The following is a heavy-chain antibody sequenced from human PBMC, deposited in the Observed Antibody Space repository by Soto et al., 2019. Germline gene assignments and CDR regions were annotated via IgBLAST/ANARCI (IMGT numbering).Heavy chain of an antibody. D-gene: IGHD4-17*01. CDR3: ARDSTDYYYGMDV. J-gene: IGHJ6*02. Sequence: SETLSLTCTVPGGSISSSTYSWGWIRQSPGKGLEWIASINFSGTTYHNPSLKSRVSISADTSKKQLSLKLSSVTAADTAVYYCARDSTDYYYGMDVWGQGTTVTVSS. V-gene: IGHV4-39*02. CDR2: INFSGTT. CDR1: GGSISSSTYS.